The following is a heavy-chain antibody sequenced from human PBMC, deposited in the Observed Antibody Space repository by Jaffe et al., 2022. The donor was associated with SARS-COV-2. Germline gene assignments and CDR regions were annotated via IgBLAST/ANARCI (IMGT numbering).Heavy chain of an antibody. J-gene: IGHJ3*02. CDR3: TRDGSSSWKVLDAFDI. D-gene: IGHD6-13*01. CDR1: GFTFGDYA. CDR2: IRSKAYGGTT. V-gene: IGHV3-49*03. Sequence: EVQLVESGGGLVQPGRSLRLSCTASGFTFGDYAMSWFRQAPGKGLEWVGFIRSKAYGGTTEYAASVKGRFTISRDDSKSIAYLQMNSLKTEDTAVYYCTRDGSSSWKVLDAFDIWGQGTMVTVSS.